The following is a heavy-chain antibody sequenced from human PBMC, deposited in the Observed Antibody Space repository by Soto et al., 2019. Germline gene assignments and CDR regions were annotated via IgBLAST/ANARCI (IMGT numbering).Heavy chain of an antibody. CDR2: IYHSGST. J-gene: IGHJ5*02. D-gene: IGHD1-1*01. Sequence: SETLSLTCAVSGCSISSGGYSWNWIRQPPGKGLEWIGYIYHSGSTLYNPSLKSRVTISVDKSKNQFSLKLTSVTAADTAVYYCARDQLEGNWFDPWGQGTLVPVSS. CDR1: GCSISSGGYS. V-gene: IGHV4-30-2*01. CDR3: ARDQLEGNWFDP.